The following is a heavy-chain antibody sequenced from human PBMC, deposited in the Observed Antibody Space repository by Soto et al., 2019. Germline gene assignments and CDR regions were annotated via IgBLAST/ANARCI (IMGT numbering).Heavy chain of an antibody. D-gene: IGHD3-16*01. J-gene: IGHJ4*02. Sequence: PSQTLSLTCAISGDSVSSNSAAWNWIRQSPSRGLEWLRRTYYRSKWYNDYAVSVKSRITINPDTSKNQFSLKLNSVTPADTAVYYCAREIRMITFGGVTSPFDYWGQGTLVTVSS. CDR2: TYYRSKWYN. CDR1: GDSVSSNSAA. V-gene: IGHV6-1*01. CDR3: AREIRMITFGGVTSPFDY.